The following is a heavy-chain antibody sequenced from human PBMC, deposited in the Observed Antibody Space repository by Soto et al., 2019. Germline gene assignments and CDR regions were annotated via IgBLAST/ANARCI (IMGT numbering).Heavy chain of an antibody. CDR3: ARVGGINWFDP. D-gene: IGHD3-16*01. J-gene: IGHJ5*02. CDR1: GGSISSGGYY. CDR2: IYYRGNT. Sequence: QVQLQESGPGLVKPSQTLSLTCTVSGGSISSGGYYWSWIRQPPGKGLEWIGYIYYRGNTYYNPSLKSRVTISVDTSKNQFSLKLSSVTAADTAVYYCARVGGINWFDPWGQGTLVTVSS. V-gene: IGHV4-31*03.